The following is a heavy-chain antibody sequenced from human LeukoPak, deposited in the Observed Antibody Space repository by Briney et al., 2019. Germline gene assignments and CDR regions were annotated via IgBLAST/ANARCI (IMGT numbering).Heavy chain of an antibody. CDR3: ARGLYYYDSSGYYDPQPL. Sequence: PGGSLRLSCAAPGFTFHDYGMSWVRQAPGKGLEWVSGINWNGGSTGYADSVKGRFTISRDNAKNSLYLQMNSLRAEDTALYYCARGLYYYDSSGYYDPQPLWGQGTLVTVSS. V-gene: IGHV3-20*04. J-gene: IGHJ4*02. CDR2: INWNGGST. D-gene: IGHD3-22*01. CDR1: GFTFHDYG.